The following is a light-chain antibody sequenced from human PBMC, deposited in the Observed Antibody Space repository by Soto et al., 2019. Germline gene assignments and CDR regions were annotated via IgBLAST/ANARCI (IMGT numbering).Light chain of an antibody. CDR2: AAS. CDR1: QTISTY. V-gene: IGKV1-39*01. CDR3: QQSYSAPLT. J-gene: IGKJ4*01. Sequence: DIQMTQSPSTLSASVGDRVTITCRASQTISTYLNWYQQKPGKAPKLLIYAASILQSGVPSRFSGSGSGTHFTLTISSLQPEDFATYFCQQSYSAPLTFGGGTKVDIK.